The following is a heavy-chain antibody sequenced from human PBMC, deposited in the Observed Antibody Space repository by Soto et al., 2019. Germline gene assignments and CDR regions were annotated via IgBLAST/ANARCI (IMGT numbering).Heavy chain of an antibody. CDR1: GFTFCSFA. Sequence: LGGSLRLSSAASGFTFCSFAMSWVRQASGRGLEWDSAISGCGDSTYYADSVKGRFNISRDNSKNTLYLQMNSLRAEDTAVYYCVKDVVIVVVTPFDYWGQGTLVTVSS. V-gene: IGHV3-23*01. CDR2: ISGCGDST. CDR3: VKDVVIVVVTPFDY. J-gene: IGHJ4*02. D-gene: IGHD3-22*01.